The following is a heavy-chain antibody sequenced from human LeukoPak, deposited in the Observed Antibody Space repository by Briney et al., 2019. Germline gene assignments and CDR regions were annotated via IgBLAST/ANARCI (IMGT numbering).Heavy chain of an antibody. CDR1: GFTFSSYW. J-gene: IGHJ3*02. Sequence: GSLRLSCAASGFTFSSYWMSWIRQPPGKGLEWIGYIYYSGSTNYNPSLKSRVTISVDTSKSQFSLKLNSVTAADTAVYYCARVGSLWFEEIYDAIDIWGQGTMVTVSS. V-gene: IGHV4-59*01. CDR2: IYYSGST. CDR3: ARVGSLWFEEIYDAIDI. D-gene: IGHD3-10*01.